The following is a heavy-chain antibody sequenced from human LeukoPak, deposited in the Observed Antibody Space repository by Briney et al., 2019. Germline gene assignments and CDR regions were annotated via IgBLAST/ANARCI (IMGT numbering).Heavy chain of an antibody. J-gene: IGHJ4*02. Sequence: GASVKVSCKASGGTFSSYAISWVRQAPGQGLEWMGWINPNSGGTNYAQKFQGRVTMTRDTSISTAYMELSRLRFDDTAVYYCARVFLATTGTLGFDYWGQGTLVTVSS. D-gene: IGHD1-1*01. CDR2: INPNSGGT. V-gene: IGHV1-2*02. CDR3: ARVFLATTGTLGFDY. CDR1: GGTFSSYA.